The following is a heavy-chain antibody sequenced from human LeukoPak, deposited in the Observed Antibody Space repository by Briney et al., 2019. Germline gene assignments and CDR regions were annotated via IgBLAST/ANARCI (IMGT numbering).Heavy chain of an antibody. V-gene: IGHV3-23*01. CDR3: AKAPSRQQLVSTPFDY. D-gene: IGHD6-13*01. CDR2: ISGSGGST. Sequence: QAGGSLRLSCAASGFTFSSYGMHWVRQAPGKGLEWVSAISGSGGSTYYADSVKGRFTISRDNSKNTLYLQMNSLRAEDTAVYYCAKAPSRQQLVSTPFDYWGQGTLVTVSS. CDR1: GFTFSSYG. J-gene: IGHJ4*02.